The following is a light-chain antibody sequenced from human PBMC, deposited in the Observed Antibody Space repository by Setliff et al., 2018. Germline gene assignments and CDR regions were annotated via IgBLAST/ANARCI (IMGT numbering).Light chain of an antibody. CDR1: TGAVTSNHH. Sequence: QAVVTQEPSLTVSPGGTVTLTCGSSTGAVTSNHHPYWFQQKPGQAPRTLIYDTSNKHSWTPARFSGSLLGGKAALTLSVAQPEDEADYYCMVSYSAARVLGGGTKVTVL. V-gene: IGLV7-46*01. CDR3: MVSYSAARV. CDR2: DTS. J-gene: IGLJ3*02.